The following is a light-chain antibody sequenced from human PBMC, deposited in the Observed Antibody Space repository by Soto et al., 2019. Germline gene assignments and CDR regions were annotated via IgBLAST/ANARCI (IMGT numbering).Light chain of an antibody. CDR1: SSDVGSYNR. Sequence: QSVLTQPPSVSGSPGQSVAVSCTGTSSDVGSYNRASWYQQPPGTAPKLMIYEVSNRPSGVPDRFSGSKSGNTASLTISGLQAEDGADYYCSSFTSDTTYVFGTGTKVTVL. CDR2: EVS. V-gene: IGLV2-18*02. J-gene: IGLJ1*01. CDR3: SSFTSDTTYV.